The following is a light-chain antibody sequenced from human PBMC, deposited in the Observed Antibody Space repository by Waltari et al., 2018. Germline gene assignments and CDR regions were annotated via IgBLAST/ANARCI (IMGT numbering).Light chain of an antibody. V-gene: IGKV1-39*01. CDR2: SAS. J-gene: IGKJ3*01. CDR1: QSISSH. CDR3: QHSYTTPLT. Sequence: DIQMTQSQSSLSASVGDRVTITCRANQSISSHLNWYQQRPGKAPKLLISSASSLQSGVPSRFSGSGSGTDFTLTISSLQPEDIATYYCQHSYTTPLTFGPGSKVEIK.